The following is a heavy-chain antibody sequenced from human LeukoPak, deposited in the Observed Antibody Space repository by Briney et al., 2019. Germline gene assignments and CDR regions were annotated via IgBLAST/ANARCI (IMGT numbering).Heavy chain of an antibody. V-gene: IGHV4-38-2*02. CDR3: ARESVAVKWFDP. J-gene: IGHJ5*02. CDR2: IYQSETT. CDR1: GYSISSGYY. D-gene: IGHD6-19*01. Sequence: SETLSLTCSVSGYSISSGYYWAWIRQTPGKGLEWIGPIYQSETTYYNPSLKSRVAISLDTSKNQFSLRMNSLTAADTAIYYCARESVAVKWFDPWGQGTLVTVS.